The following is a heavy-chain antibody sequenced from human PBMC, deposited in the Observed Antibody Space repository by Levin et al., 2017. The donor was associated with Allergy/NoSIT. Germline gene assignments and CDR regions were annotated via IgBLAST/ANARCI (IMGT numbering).Heavy chain of an antibody. CDR1: GFTFSSYS. D-gene: IGHD3-3*01. J-gene: IGHJ4*02. CDR2: ISSSSSYI. CDR3: AVQQSASHDFWSGSSVDY. Sequence: GGSLRLSCAASGFTFSSYSMNWVRQAPGKGLEWVSSISSSSSYIYYADSVKGRFTISRANAKNSLYLQMNSLRAEDTAVYYWAVQQSASHDFWSGSSVDYWGQGTLVTVSS. V-gene: IGHV3-21*01.